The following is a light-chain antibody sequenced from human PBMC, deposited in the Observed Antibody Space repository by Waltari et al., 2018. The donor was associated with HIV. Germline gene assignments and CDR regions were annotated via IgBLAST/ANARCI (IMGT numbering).Light chain of an antibody. Sequence: QSVLTQPPSVSAAPGQKVTISCSGSNSNIGNNYVAWYQQFPGTAPKLLIFDHTVRPSGIPDRFSGSKSGTSATLGITGLQIGDEADYYCGTWDNSLKAGVFGGGTRLTVL. CDR1: NSNIGNNY. V-gene: IGLV1-51*01. CDR3: GTWDNSLKAGV. CDR2: DHT. J-gene: IGLJ3*02.